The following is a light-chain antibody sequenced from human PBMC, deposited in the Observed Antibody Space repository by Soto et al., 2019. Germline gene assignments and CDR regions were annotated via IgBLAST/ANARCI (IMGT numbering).Light chain of an antibody. CDR2: DAS. CDR3: QQYNSYWYT. CDR1: QSISSW. J-gene: IGKJ2*01. Sequence: DIPMTQSPSPLSASVGDRVTITCRASQSISSWLAWYQQKPGKAPKLLIYDASSLESGVPSRFSGSGSGTEFTLTIRSLQPDDFATYYCQQYNSYWYTFGQGTKLEIK. V-gene: IGKV1-5*01.